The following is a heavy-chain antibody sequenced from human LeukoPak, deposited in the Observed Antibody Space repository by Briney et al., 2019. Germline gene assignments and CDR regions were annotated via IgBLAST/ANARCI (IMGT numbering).Heavy chain of an antibody. V-gene: IGHV3-21*01. CDR2: ITNSSSII. Sequence: PGGSLRLACAASGFSFSDYSMNGVRQAPGKGLEWVSSITNSSSIIYYADSVKGRYTISRDNAKNSLFLQMNRLRAEERAVYYCARDLSDDYSLDYWGEGTLVSVSS. J-gene: IGHJ4*02. CDR3: ARDLSDDYSLDY. CDR1: GFSFSDYS. D-gene: IGHD3-16*01.